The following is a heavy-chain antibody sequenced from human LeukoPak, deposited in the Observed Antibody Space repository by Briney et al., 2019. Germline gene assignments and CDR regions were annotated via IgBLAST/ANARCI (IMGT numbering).Heavy chain of an antibody. CDR1: GYTFTSYG. V-gene: IGHV1-18*01. Sequence: ASVKVSCKASGYTFTSYGISWVRQASGQGLEWMGWISAYNGNTNYAQKLQGRVTMTTDTSTSTAYMELRSLRSDDTAVYYCARHQLVRYYYYYMDVWGKGTTVTVSS. CDR3: ARHQLVRYYYYYMDV. D-gene: IGHD6-13*01. CDR2: ISAYNGNT. J-gene: IGHJ6*03.